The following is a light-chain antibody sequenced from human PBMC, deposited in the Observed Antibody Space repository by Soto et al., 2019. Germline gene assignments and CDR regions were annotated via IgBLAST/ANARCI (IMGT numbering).Light chain of an antibody. CDR3: QQFGSSPGFT. J-gene: IGKJ3*01. CDR1: QSINSRY. CDR2: AAS. Sequence: EIVLTQSPGTLSLSPGERATLSCRASQSINSRYLAWYQQKPGQAPRLLIYAASSRATGIPDSFSGSGSGTDFTLTISRLEPEDFAVYYCQQFGSSPGFTYGPGTKVDIK. V-gene: IGKV3-20*01.